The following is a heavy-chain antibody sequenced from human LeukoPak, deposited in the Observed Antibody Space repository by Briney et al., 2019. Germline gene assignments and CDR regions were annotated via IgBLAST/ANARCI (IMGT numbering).Heavy chain of an antibody. CDR2: IYSGGST. CDR1: GFTVSSNY. CDR3: ARENYGDYNWFDP. Sequence: PGGSLRLSCAASGFTVSSNYMSWVRRAPGKGLEWVSVIYSGGSTYYADSVKGRFTISRDNSKNTLYLQMNSLRAEDTAVYYCARENYGDYNWFDPWGQGTLVTVSS. V-gene: IGHV3-53*01. D-gene: IGHD4-17*01. J-gene: IGHJ5*02.